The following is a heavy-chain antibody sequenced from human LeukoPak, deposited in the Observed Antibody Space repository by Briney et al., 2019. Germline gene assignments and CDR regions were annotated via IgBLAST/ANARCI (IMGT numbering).Heavy chain of an antibody. Sequence: GGSLRLSCAASGFTFSSYAMSWVRQAPGKGLEWVSAISGSGGSTYYADSVKGRFTISRDNSKNTLYLQMNSLRAEDTAVYYCAKSGIYYYDSSGNLYYFDYWGQGTLVTVSS. CDR2: ISGSGGST. CDR3: AKSGIYYYDSSGNLYYFDY. CDR1: GFTFSSYA. V-gene: IGHV3-23*01. J-gene: IGHJ4*02. D-gene: IGHD3-22*01.